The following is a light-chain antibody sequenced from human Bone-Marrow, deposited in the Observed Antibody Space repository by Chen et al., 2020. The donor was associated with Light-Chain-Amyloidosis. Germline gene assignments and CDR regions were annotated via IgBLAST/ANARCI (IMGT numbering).Light chain of an antibody. Sequence: SYLLTQPASVSVAPGQTATIACGGNNIGSTSVHWYQQPPGQAPILVLYDDSDRPSGIHERSCGSNSGNAATLTISSVATGDEADDYCQVWDRSSNRQVFGGGTKLTVL. J-gene: IGLJ3*02. CDR2: DDS. CDR1: NIGSTS. CDR3: QVWDRSSNRQV. V-gene: IGLV3-21*02.